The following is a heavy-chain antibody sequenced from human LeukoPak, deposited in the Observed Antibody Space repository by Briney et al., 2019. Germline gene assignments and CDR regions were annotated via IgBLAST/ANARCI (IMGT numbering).Heavy chain of an antibody. CDR1: GGSISSGSYY. V-gene: IGHV4-61*02. CDR3: ARSIAARPVMTFDF. J-gene: IGHJ3*01. Sequence: SETLSLTCTVSGGSISSGSYYWSWIRQPAGKGLEWIGRIYTSGSTNYNPSLKSRVTISVDTSKNQFSLKLSSVTAADTAVYYCARSIAARPVMTFDFWGQGTMVTVSS. D-gene: IGHD6-13*01. CDR2: IYTSGST.